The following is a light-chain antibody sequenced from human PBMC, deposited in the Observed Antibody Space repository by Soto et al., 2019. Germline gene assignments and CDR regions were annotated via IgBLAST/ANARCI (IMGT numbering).Light chain of an antibody. CDR3: SSYAGSNSVV. J-gene: IGLJ2*01. Sequence: QSALTQPPSASGSPGQSVTISCTGTSSDVGGYNYVSWYQQHPGKAPKLMIYEVSKRPSGVPDRFSGSKSGNTASLTVSGLQDEDEDDYYCSSYAGSNSVVFGGGTKLTVL. CDR2: EVS. CDR1: SSDVGGYNY. V-gene: IGLV2-8*01.